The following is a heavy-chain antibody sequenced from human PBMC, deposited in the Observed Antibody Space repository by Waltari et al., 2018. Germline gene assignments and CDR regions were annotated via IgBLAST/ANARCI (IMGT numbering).Heavy chain of an antibody. CDR1: GYTFTSYD. CDR3: ARTTRYNYAFDI. Sequence: QVQLVQSGAEVKKPGASVKVPCKASGYTFTSYDLNWVRQATGQGLEWMGWMNPNSGNTGYAQKFQGRVTITRNTSISTAYMELSSLRSEDTAVYYCARTTRYNYAFDIWGQGTMVTVSS. D-gene: IGHD1-20*01. J-gene: IGHJ3*02. V-gene: IGHV1-8*03. CDR2: MNPNSGNT.